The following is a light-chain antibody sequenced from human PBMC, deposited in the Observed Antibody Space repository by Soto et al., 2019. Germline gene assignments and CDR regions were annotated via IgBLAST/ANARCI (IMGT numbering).Light chain of an antibody. Sequence: DIVMTQSPDSLTVSLGERATITCKSGQSVLLNSNNKNYLAWYQQKTGQPPKLLISWASTRESGVPDRFSGGGSGTDFTLTISTLQAEDVAVYYCQHYYSLPTFGQGTKVEI. J-gene: IGKJ1*01. V-gene: IGKV4-1*01. CDR3: QHYYSLPT. CDR2: WAS. CDR1: QSVLLNSNNKNY.